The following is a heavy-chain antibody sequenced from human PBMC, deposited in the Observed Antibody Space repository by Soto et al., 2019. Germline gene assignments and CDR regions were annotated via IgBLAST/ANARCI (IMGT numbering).Heavy chain of an antibody. J-gene: IGHJ5*02. D-gene: IGHD2-2*01. CDR2: IYYSGST. CDR3: ARERAHCGSTSCYPWFDP. Sequence: SETLSLTCTVSGGSISSYYWSWIRQPPGKGLEWIGYIYYSGSTNYNPSLKSRVTISLDTSKNQFSLKLSFVTAADMAVYYCARERAHCGSTSCYPWFDPWGQGTLVTVS. CDR1: GGSISSYY. V-gene: IGHV4-59*01.